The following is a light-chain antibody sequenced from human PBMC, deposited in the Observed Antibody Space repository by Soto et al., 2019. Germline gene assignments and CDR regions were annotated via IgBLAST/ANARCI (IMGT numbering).Light chain of an antibody. CDR3: QQRSNWPPLT. J-gene: IGKJ4*01. CDR1: QSFSNNY. Sequence: EIVLTQSPGTLSLSPGERATLSCRASQSFSNNYLAWYQQKPGQAPRLLIYGASSRATGIPDRFSGSGSGTDFTLTISSLEPEDFAVYYCQQRSNWPPLTFGGGTKVDIK. CDR2: GAS. V-gene: IGKV3D-20*02.